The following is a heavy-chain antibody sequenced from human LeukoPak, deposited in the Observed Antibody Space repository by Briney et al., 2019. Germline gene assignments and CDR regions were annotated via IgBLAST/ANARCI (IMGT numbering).Heavy chain of an antibody. J-gene: IGHJ4*02. CDR1: GFTFISYG. CDR2: LSASGGST. CDR3: AAGGGSGWPY. D-gene: IGHD6-19*01. Sequence: GGSLRLSCAASGFTFISYGMSWVRQAPGKGLEWVSGLSASGGSTCYTDSVKGRFTISRDNSKNTLYLQINSLRVEDTAVYYCAAGGGSGWPYWGQGALVTVSS. V-gene: IGHV3-23*01.